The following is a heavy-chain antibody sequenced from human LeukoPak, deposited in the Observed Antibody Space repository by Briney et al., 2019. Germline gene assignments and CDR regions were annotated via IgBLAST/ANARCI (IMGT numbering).Heavy chain of an antibody. CDR3: AAARSLTNWFDP. J-gene: IGHJ5*02. V-gene: IGHV1-69*04. CDR1: GGTFSSYA. Sequence: SVKVSCKASGGTFSSYAISWVRQAPGQGLEWMGRIIPILGIANYAQKFQGRVTITADKSTSTAYMELSSLKSEDTAVYYCAAARSLTNWFDPWGQGTLVTVSS. CDR2: IIPILGIA. D-gene: IGHD6-19*01.